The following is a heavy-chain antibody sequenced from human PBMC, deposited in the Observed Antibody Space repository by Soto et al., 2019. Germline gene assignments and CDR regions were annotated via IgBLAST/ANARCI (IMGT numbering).Heavy chain of an antibody. D-gene: IGHD6-19*01. Sequence: GASVKVSCKVSGYTLTELSMHWVRQAPGKGLEWMGGFDPEDGETIYAQKFQGRVIMTEDTSTDTAYMELGSLRSEDTAVYYCATRSSGWFDAFEIWGQGTMVTVSS. CDR3: ATRSSGWFDAFEI. V-gene: IGHV1-24*01. J-gene: IGHJ3*02. CDR2: FDPEDGET. CDR1: GYTLTELS.